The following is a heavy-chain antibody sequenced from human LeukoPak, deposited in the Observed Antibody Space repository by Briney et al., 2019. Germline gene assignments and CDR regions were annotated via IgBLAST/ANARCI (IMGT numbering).Heavy chain of an antibody. CDR3: AKDLSGYSYAKGSFDY. CDR1: GFTFSSYA. J-gene: IGHJ4*02. V-gene: IGHV3-23*01. D-gene: IGHD5-18*01. Sequence: TGGSLRLSCAASGFTFSSYAMSWVRQAPGKGLEWVSAISGSGGGTYYADSVKGRFTISRDNSKNTLYLQMNSLRAKDTAVYYCAKDLSGYSYAKGSFDYWGQGTLVTVSS. CDR2: ISGSGGGT.